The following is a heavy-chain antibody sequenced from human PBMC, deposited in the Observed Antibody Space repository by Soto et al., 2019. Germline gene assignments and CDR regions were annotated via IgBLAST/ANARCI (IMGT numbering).Heavy chain of an antibody. CDR3: AKVTLEYSSSDDY. J-gene: IGHJ4*02. Sequence: GSLRLSCAASGFTFSSYAMSWVRQAPGKGLEWVSAISGSGGSTYYADSVKGRFTISRDNSKSTLYLQMNSLRAEDTAVYYCAKVTLEYSSSDDYWGQGTLVTVSS. V-gene: IGHV3-23*01. CDR1: GFTFSSYA. CDR2: ISGSGGST. D-gene: IGHD6-6*01.